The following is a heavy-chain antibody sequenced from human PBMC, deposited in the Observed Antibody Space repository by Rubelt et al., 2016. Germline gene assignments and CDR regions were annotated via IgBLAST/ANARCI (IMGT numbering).Heavy chain of an antibody. J-gene: IGHJ4*02. V-gene: IGHV4-59*01. CDR2: IHYSGST. CDR3: VRANYFDY. Sequence: QVQLQESGPGLVKPSETLSLSCTVSGDSINNNYWSWIRQPPGSGLEWIGYIHYSGSTNYSPPLKSRVTISGDTSKNRFSLKLTSVTAADTAVYYCVRANYFDYWGQGTLVTVSS. CDR1: GDSINNNY.